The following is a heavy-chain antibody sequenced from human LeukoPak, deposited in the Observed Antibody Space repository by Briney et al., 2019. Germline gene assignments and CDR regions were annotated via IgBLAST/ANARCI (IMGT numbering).Heavy chain of an antibody. V-gene: IGHV3-53*01. Sequence: GGSLRLSCAASGFTASSNYMSWVRQAPGKGLEWVSVIYSGGSTYYADSVKGRFTISRDNSKNTLYLQMNSLRAEDTAVYYCAGDPQKPERDYGAQYNYWGQGTLVTVSS. CDR3: AGDPQKPERDYGAQYNY. CDR2: IYSGGST. D-gene: IGHD4-17*01. CDR1: GFTASSNY. J-gene: IGHJ4*02.